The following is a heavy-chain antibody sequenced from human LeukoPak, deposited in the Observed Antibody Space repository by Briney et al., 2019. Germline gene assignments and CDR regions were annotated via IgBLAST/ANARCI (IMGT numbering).Heavy chain of an antibody. D-gene: IGHD2-8*01. V-gene: IGHV3-30*02. CDR3: ARIALCYGRACGPNMDV. CDR2: IRYDGSNK. CDR1: GFTFSSYG. J-gene: IGHJ6*03. Sequence: PGGSLRLSCAASGFTFSSYGMHWVRQAPGKGLEWVAFIRYDGSNKYYADSVKGRFTISRDNSKNTLYLQMNSLRAEDTAVYYCARIALCYGRACGPNMDVWGKGTTVTVSS.